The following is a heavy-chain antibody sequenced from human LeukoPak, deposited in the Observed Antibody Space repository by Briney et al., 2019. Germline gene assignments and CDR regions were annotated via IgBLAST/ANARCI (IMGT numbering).Heavy chain of an antibody. D-gene: IGHD3-10*01. CDR2: IIPVFGTT. CDR1: GDTFSSYA. Sequence: SVKVSCKASGDTFSSYAINWVRQAPGQGLECMGGIIPVFGTTKYAQKFQGRVTITADKSTSTVYMELSSLRSEDTAVYYCARGDYYGSGGFDYWGQGNLVTVSS. V-gene: IGHV1-69*06. J-gene: IGHJ4*02. CDR3: ARGDYYGSGGFDY.